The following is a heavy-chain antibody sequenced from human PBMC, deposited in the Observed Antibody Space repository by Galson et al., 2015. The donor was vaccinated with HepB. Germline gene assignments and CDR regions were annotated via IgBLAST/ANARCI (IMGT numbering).Heavy chain of an antibody. Sequence: SLRLSCASSGFTFGDYTMTWFRQAPGKGLEWVGFIRSKAYGGTTEYAASVKGSFTISRYDSKNIAYLQMTSLKTEDTAVFYCARGDTGGYYAPQSFDCWGQGTLVTVSS. CDR3: ARGDTGGYYAPQSFDC. V-gene: IGHV3-49*03. CDR2: IRSKAYGGTT. D-gene: IGHD3-22*01. CDR1: GFTFGDYT. J-gene: IGHJ4*02.